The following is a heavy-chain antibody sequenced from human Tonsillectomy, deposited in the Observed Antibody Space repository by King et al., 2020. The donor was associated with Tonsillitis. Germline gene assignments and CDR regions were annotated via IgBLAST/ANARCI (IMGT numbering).Heavy chain of an antibody. CDR1: GGSVSSGSYY. CDR2: IYHSGSL. CDR3: ASRHDWDDY. J-gene: IGHJ4*02. V-gene: IGHV4-61*01. D-gene: IGHD3-9*01. Sequence: VQLQESGPGLVKPSETLSLTCNVSGGSVSSGSYYWTWIRQPPGKGLEWIGDIYHSGSLRYNPSLKSRVTISLDTSKNQFSLNLTSVTAADTAVYFCASRHDWDDYWGQGTLVTVSS.